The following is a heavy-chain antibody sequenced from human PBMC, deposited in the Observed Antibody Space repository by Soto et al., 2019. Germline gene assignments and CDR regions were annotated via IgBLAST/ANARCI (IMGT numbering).Heavy chain of an antibody. V-gene: IGHV3-9*01. J-gene: IGHJ3*02. D-gene: IGHD6-6*01. CDR2: ISWNRGSI. Sequence: GGCLRLSCAASGFTFDDYAMHWVQQAPGKGLEWVSGISWNRGSIGYADSVKGRFTISRDNAKNSLYLQMNSLRAEDTALYYCAKDKYRSYGPGAVDIWGHGTMVT. CDR3: AKDKYRSYGPGAVDI. CDR1: GFTFDDYA.